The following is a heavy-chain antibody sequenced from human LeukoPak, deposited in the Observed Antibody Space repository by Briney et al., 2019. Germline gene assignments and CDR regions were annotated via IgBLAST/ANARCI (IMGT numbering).Heavy chain of an antibody. CDR1: GYTFTGYY. CDR2: INPNSGGT. CDR3: ARAGLAYCGGDCSDTQVDY. Sequence: APVKVSCKASGYTFTGYYMHWVRQAPGQGLEWMGWINPNSGGTNYAQKFQGWVTMTRDTSISTAYMELSRLRSDDTAVYYCARAGLAYCGGDCSDTQVDYWGQGTLVTVSS. V-gene: IGHV1-2*04. D-gene: IGHD2-21*02. J-gene: IGHJ4*02.